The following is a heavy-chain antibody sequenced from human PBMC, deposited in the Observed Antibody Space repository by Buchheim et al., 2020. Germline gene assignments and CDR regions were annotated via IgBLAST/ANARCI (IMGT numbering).Heavy chain of an antibody. CDR2: MYYSGST. J-gene: IGHJ4*02. D-gene: IGHD4-17*01. CDR1: GGSISSSSFY. CDR3: ARQTLPDYGDYPFDS. V-gene: IGHV4-39*01. Sequence: QLQLQESGPGLVKPSETLSLTCTVSGGSISSSSFYWGWIRQPPGKGLEWIGSMYYSGSTYYNPSLKSRVTISVDTSKKQFSLKLSSLTAADTAVYYCARQTLPDYGDYPFDSWGQGTL.